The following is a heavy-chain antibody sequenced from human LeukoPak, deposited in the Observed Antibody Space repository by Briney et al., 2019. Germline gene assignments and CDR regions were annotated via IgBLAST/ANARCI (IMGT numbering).Heavy chain of an antibody. D-gene: IGHD3-3*01. CDR1: GGSFSGYY. CDR2: IYSSGST. Sequence: PSETLSLTCAVYGGSFSGYYWSWIRQPPGKGLEWIGYIYSSGSTNYNPSLKSRVTISVDTSKNQVSLKLSSVTAADTAVYYCARVAWFNAFDMWGQGTMVTVSS. CDR3: ARVAWFNAFDM. V-gene: IGHV4-59*01. J-gene: IGHJ3*02.